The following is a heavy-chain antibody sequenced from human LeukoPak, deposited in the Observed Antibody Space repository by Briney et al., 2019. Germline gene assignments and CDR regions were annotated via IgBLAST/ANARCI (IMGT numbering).Heavy chain of an antibody. D-gene: IGHD6-13*01. V-gene: IGHV4-31*03. J-gene: IGHJ6*02. CDR3: ARDSGSGGYRDGMDV. CDR1: GGSISSGGYY. CDR2: IYYSGST. Sequence: SQTLSLTCTVSGGSISSGGYYWSWIRQHPGKGLEWIGYIYYSGSTYYNPSLKSRVTMSVDTSKNQFSLKLSSVTAADTAVYYCARDSGSGGYRDGMDVWGQGTTVTVSS.